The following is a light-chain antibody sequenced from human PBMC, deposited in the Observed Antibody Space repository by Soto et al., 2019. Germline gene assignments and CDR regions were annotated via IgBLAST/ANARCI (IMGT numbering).Light chain of an antibody. CDR2: GAS. J-gene: IGKJ1*01. V-gene: IGKV3-15*01. Sequence: EIVMTQSPATLSVSPGERATLSCRASQSVSNNLAWYQKKPGQAPRLLIYGASTRATGIPARFSGSGSGTESTLTISSLQSEDFAVYYCQQYNNWWTFGQGTRVDIE. CDR1: QSVSNN. CDR3: QQYNNWWT.